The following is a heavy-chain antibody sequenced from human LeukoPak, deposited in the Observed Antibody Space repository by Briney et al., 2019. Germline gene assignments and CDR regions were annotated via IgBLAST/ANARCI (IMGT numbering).Heavy chain of an antibody. J-gene: IGHJ4*02. CDR2: ISSSSNYI. V-gene: IGHV3-21*01. Sequence: GGPLRLSCAPSGFTQSSYSMNWVRQAPGEGLEWGSYISSSSNYIYYADSEEGRFTIYRDNAKNSLYLQMYSLRAEETAVYYCAREGYSPRDGYNFNFASWGQGTLVTVSS. D-gene: IGHD5-24*01. CDR3: AREGYSPRDGYNFNFAS. CDR1: GFTQSSYS.